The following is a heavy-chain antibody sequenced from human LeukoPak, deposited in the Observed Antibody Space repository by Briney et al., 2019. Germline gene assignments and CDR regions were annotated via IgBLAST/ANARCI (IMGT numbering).Heavy chain of an antibody. CDR1: GFTVSNNY. J-gene: IGHJ4*02. Sequence: PGGSLRLSCAVSGFTVSNNYMSWVRQAPGKGLEWASVIYSTGGIHYADSVKGRFTISRDSSKNTLFLQMSNLRAEDTAVYYCARFYFDSSGQNSRAYWGQGTQVTVSA. D-gene: IGHD3-22*01. CDR2: IYSTGGI. V-gene: IGHV3-66*01. CDR3: ARFYFDSSGQNSRAY.